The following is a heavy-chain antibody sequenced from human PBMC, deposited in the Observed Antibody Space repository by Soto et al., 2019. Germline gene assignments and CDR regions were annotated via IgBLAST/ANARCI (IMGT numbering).Heavy chain of an antibody. CDR2: IIPIFGTA. Sequence: SVKVSCKASGGTFSGYAISWVRQAPGQGLEWMGGIIPIFGTANYAQKFQGRVTITADESTSTAYMELSSLRSEDTAVYYCARGVSTIFGVVIPQNYYYYGMDVWGQGTTVTVSS. CDR1: GGTFSGYA. CDR3: ARGVSTIFGVVIPQNYYYYGMDV. V-gene: IGHV1-69*13. J-gene: IGHJ6*02. D-gene: IGHD3-3*01.